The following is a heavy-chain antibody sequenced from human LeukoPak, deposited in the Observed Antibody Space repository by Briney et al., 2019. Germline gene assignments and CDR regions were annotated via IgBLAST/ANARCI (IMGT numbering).Heavy chain of an antibody. CDR1: GLSFSSYA. CDR2: ISNIGGST. Sequence: GGSLRLSCSASGLSFSSYAMHWVRQAPGKGLEYVSAISNIGGSTYYADSVKDRFTLSRDNSRNPLDLQLSSLGAEDAAVYYCVKGGPGSYCSRNWADYFDYWGQGTLVTVSS. D-gene: IGHD3-10*01. V-gene: IGHV3-64D*06. CDR3: VKGGPGSYCSRNWADYFDY. J-gene: IGHJ4*02.